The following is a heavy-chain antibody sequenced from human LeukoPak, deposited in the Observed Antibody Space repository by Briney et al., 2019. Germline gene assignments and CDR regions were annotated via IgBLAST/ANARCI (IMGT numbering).Heavy chain of an antibody. V-gene: IGHV3-48*03. CDR1: GFTFSRYE. CDR2: IHTTATTI. Sequence: GGSLRLSCAASGFTFSRYEFIGVRQAPGKGLEWVSYIHTTATTIYYADSVKGRFSISRDNAKSSLYLQMNSLRAEDTAVYYCAKWYPGNMDVWGKGTTVTVSS. D-gene: IGHD2-2*01. J-gene: IGHJ6*04. CDR3: AKWYPGNMDV.